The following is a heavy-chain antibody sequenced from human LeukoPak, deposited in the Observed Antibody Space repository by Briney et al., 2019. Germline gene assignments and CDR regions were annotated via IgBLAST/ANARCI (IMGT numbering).Heavy chain of an antibody. CDR2: ISGSGGST. V-gene: IGHV3-23*01. D-gene: IGHD6-19*01. CDR3: ARGHSGWYDY. J-gene: IGHJ4*02. CDR1: GFTLSSYA. Sequence: GGSLRLSCAASGFTLSSYAMSWVRQGPGKGLEWVSAISGSGGSTYYADSVKGRFTISRDNSKNTLYLQMNSLRAEDTAVYYCARGHSGWYDYWGQGTLVTVSS.